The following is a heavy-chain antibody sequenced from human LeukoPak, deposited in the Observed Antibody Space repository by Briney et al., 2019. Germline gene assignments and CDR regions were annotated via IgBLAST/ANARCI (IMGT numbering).Heavy chain of an antibody. V-gene: IGHV4-59*01. J-gene: IGHJ5*02. CDR2: IYYSGST. D-gene: IGHD3-10*01. CDR3: ARDWHTMVRGVITNWFDP. Sequence: PSETLSLTCTVSGGFISSYYWRWLRQPPGEGLEWIGYIYYSGSTNYNPSLKSRVTISVDTSKNQFSLRLSSVTAADAAVYYCARDWHTMVRGVITNWFDPWGQGTLVTVSS. CDR1: GGFISSYY.